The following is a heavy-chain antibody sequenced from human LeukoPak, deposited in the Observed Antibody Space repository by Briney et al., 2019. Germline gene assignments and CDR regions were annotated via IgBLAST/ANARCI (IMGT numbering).Heavy chain of an antibody. J-gene: IGHJ4*02. CDR2: IYYIGST. CDR1: GGYIRSHY. V-gene: IGHV4-59*08. Sequence: SETLSLTCTVPGGYIRSHYWSWMRQPPGKGLEWIGYIYYIGSTNYNPSLKSRVTISVDTSKSQFSLKLRSVTAADTAVYYCASGVDSRKTGYWGQGTLVTVSS. CDR3: ASGVDSRKTGY. D-gene: IGHD3-3*01.